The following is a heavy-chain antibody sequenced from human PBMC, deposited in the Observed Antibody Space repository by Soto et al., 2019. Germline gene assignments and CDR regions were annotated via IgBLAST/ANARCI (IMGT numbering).Heavy chain of an antibody. CDR2: ISGFGATT. V-gene: IGHV3-23*01. Sequence: VQLLESGGGSVQPGGSLRLSCAASGFSFKSYTMSWVRQAPGKGLEWVVGISGFGATTYWADSVKGRFTISRDNSNNTLYLPMDSLRAEDSATYYCAKDANYGGNIYWYFDLWGRGTLVTVSS. CDR3: AKDANYGGNIYWYFDL. CDR1: GFSFKSYT. D-gene: IGHD2-15*01. J-gene: IGHJ2*01.